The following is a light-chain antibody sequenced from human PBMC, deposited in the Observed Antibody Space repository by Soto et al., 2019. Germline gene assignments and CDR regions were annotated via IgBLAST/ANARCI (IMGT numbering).Light chain of an antibody. Sequence: EIELTQCPGTLSLSPGDRATLSCKSSQRVSRSNIGWYQQKPGQAPSLLIYGASKRTTGVPDRFSGSGSDTEFTLIISLQSEDSAVYYCQQYNDWPLTFGGGTKVDI. CDR3: QQYNDWPLT. J-gene: IGKJ4*01. CDR1: QRVSRSN. V-gene: IGKV3-20*01. CDR2: GAS.